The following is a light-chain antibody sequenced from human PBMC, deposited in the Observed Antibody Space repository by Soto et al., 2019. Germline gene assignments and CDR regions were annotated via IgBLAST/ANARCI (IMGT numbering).Light chain of an antibody. Sequence: DLQMIQSPSSLSASVGDRVSITCRASQSIAYYLNWFQQKPGKAPKLLIYAASSLQSGVPSRFSGSGSGTDFTLTISSLQPEDSATYYCQQSSNSPMYTFGQGTKL. CDR3: QQSSNSPMYT. CDR2: AAS. J-gene: IGKJ2*01. V-gene: IGKV1-39*01. CDR1: QSIAYY.